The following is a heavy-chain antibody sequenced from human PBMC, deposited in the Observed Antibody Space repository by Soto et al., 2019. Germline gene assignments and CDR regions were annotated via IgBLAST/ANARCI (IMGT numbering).Heavy chain of an antibody. CDR1: GYTFTGYY. D-gene: IGHD2-15*01. CDR3: ARDAGIVVVVAATYWFDP. J-gene: IGHJ5*02. V-gene: IGHV1-2*02. CDR2: INPNSGGT. Sequence: ASVKVSCKASGYTFTGYYMHWMRQAPGQGLEWMGWINPNSGGTNYAQKFQGRVTMTRDTSISTAYMELSRLRSDDTAVYYCARDAGIVVVVAATYWFDPWGQGTLVTVSS.